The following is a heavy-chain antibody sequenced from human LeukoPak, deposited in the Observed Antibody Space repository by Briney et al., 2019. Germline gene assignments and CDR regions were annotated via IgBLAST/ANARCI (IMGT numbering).Heavy chain of an antibody. CDR1: GGSISSYY. Sequence: SETLSLTCTVSGGSISSYYWSWIRQPAGKGLEWIGRIYTSGSTNYNPSLKSRVTMSVDTSKNQFSLKLSSVTAADTAVYYCARDFLGYCSSTSCYPDYYYMDVWGKGTTVTVSS. D-gene: IGHD2-2*01. CDR2: IYTSGST. J-gene: IGHJ6*03. V-gene: IGHV4-4*07. CDR3: ARDFLGYCSSTSCYPDYYYMDV.